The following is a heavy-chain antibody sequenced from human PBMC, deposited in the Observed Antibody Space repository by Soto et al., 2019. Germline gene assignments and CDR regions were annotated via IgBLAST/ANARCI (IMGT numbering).Heavy chain of an antibody. V-gene: IGHV3-11*06. CDR2: ISSSSSYT. CDR1: GFTFSDYY. CDR3: ARSVVPATPFYYYGMDV. Sequence: GGSLRLSCAAFGFTFSDYYMSWIRQAPGKGLEWVSYISSSSSYTNYADSVKGRFTISRDNAKNSLYLQMNSLRAEDTAVYYCARSVVPATPFYYYGMDVWGQGTTVTVSS. D-gene: IGHD2-2*01. J-gene: IGHJ6*02.